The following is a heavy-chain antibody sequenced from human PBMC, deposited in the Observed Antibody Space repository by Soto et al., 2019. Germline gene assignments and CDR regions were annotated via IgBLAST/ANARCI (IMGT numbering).Heavy chain of an antibody. CDR3: AGGRDGLALPWCAP. CDR2: TYYRSKWFN. D-gene: IGHD1-26*01. V-gene: IGHV6-1*01. Sequence: QTLSLTCAISGDSVSSNSATWSWIRQSPSRGLEWLGRTYYRSKWFNEYAVSVKSRITIIPDTSKNQFSLQLNSVTPDDTAVYFCAGGRDGLALPWCAPWGQGALVTVS. J-gene: IGHJ5*02. CDR1: GDSVSSNSAT.